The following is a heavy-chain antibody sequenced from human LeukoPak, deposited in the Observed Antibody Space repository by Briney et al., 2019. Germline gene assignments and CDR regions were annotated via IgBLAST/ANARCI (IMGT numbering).Heavy chain of an antibody. CDR2: IYYSGSP. CDR3: ARLRYDSSFFDY. CDR1: GGSISNNNYY. V-gene: IGHV4-39*01. J-gene: IGHJ4*02. D-gene: IGHD3-22*01. Sequence: PSETLSLTCTVSGGSISNNNYYWAWIRQPPGKGLECIGSIYYSGSPYYNPSLKSRVTISVDTSKNQFSLRLSSVTAADTAVYYCARLRYDSSFFDYWGQGTLVTVSS.